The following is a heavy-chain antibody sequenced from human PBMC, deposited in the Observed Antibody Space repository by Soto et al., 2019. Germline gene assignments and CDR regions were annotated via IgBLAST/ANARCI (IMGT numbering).Heavy chain of an antibody. D-gene: IGHD2-21*02. Sequence: PSETLSLTCAVSGGSIRSGNWWSWVRQPPGKGLEWIGEIYHSGTTNYNPSLKSRVTISVDKSKNQFSLKLTSVTAADTAVYYCARHQYCGGDCFTYYFDCWGQGTLVTVSS. CDR3: ARHQYCGGDCFTYYFDC. J-gene: IGHJ4*02. V-gene: IGHV4-4*02. CDR1: GGSIRSGNW. CDR2: IYHSGTT.